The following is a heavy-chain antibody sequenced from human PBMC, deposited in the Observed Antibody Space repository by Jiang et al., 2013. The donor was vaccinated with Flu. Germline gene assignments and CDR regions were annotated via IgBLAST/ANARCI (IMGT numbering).Heavy chain of an antibody. Sequence: QSGSELKKPGASVKVSCKASGYILTNYATNWLRQAPGQGFEWIGWIDTNTGKSSYAQGFTGRFVFSLDSSVRTAYLLINGLETEDTAIYYCARMDYTHYHYWGQGTLVTVSS. CDR3: ARMDYTHYHY. CDR2: IDTNTGKS. J-gene: IGHJ4*02. V-gene: IGHV7-4-1*02. D-gene: IGHD4-11*01. CDR1: GYILTNYA.